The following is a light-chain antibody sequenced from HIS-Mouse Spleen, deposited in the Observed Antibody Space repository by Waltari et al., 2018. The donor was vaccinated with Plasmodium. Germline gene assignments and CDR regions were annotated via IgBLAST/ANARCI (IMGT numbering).Light chain of an antibody. Sequence: TISCTGSSSNIGAGYAVHWYQQLPGPAPKLLIYGNSNRPSGVPDRFSGSKSGTSASLAITGLQAEDEADYYCQSYDSSLSGSVFGGGTKLTVL. CDR1: SSNIGAGYA. CDR2: GNS. V-gene: IGLV1-40*01. J-gene: IGLJ3*02. CDR3: QSYDSSLSGSV.